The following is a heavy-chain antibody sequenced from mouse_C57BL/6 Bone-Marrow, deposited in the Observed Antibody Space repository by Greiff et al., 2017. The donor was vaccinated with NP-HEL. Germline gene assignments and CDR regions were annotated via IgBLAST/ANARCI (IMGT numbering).Heavy chain of an antibody. CDR3: ATGYYHAMDY. Sequence: VQLQQSGAELVRPGSSVKMSCKTSGYTFTSYGINWVKQRPGQGLEWIGYIDIGNGYTEYNEKFKGKATLTSDTSSSTAYMPLSSLTSEDSAIYFCATGYYHAMDYWGQGTSVTVSS. CDR2: IDIGNGYT. CDR1: GYTFTSYG. J-gene: IGHJ4*01. D-gene: IGHD2-2*01. V-gene: IGHV1-58*01.